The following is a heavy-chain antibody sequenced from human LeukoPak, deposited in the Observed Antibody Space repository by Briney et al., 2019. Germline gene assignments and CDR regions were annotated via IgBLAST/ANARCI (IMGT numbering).Heavy chain of an antibody. D-gene: IGHD3-10*01. CDR1: GGSISSYY. Sequence: SETLSLTCTVSGGSISSYYWSWIRQPPGKGLEWIGYVYYSGGADYNPSLKSRVTISVDTSRNQFSLNLRSVAAADTAVYYCARSSDTIYYDYWGQGTLVTVSS. V-gene: IGHV4-59*01. J-gene: IGHJ4*02. CDR2: VYYSGGA. CDR3: ARSSDTIYYDY.